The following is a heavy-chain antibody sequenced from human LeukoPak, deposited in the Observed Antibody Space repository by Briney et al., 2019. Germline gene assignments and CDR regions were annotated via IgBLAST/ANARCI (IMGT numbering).Heavy chain of an antibody. J-gene: IGHJ4*02. CDR2: IYSSGST. CDR1: GGSINSYY. Sequence: SETLSLTCTVSGGSINSYYWSWIRQPPGKGLEWIGYIYSSGSTNYNPSLKSRVTISVDTSKNQFSLKVSSVTAADTAVYYCARVTGCFDYWGQGTLVTVSS. CDR3: ARVTGCFDY. D-gene: IGHD3-10*01. V-gene: IGHV4-59*01.